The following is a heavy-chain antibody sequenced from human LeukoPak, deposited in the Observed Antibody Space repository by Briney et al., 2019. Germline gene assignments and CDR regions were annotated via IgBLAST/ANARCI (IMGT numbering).Heavy chain of an antibody. V-gene: IGHV5-51*01. Sequence: GESLKISCKGTGHTFTNTWIAWMRQMPGKGLEWMGIIYPGDSDTIYSPSFQGQVTISVDKSISTAYLQWSSLKASDTAMYYCARRNSGNFPFDYWGQGTLVTVSS. CDR1: GHTFTNTW. CDR2: IYPGDSDT. D-gene: IGHD6-19*01. CDR3: ARRNSGNFPFDY. J-gene: IGHJ4*02.